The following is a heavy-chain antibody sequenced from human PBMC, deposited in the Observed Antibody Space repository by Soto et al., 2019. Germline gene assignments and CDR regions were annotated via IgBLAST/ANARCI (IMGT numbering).Heavy chain of an antibody. CDR3: ARAVSVAGLYYYYYGMDV. CDR2: INPNSGGT. J-gene: IGHJ6*02. D-gene: IGHD6-19*01. Sequence: ASVKVSCKASGYTFTGYYMHWVRQAPGQGLEWMGWINPNSGGTNYAQKFQGWVTMTRDTSISTAYMELSRLRSDDTAVYYCARAVSVAGLYYYYYGMDVWGQETTVTVSS. V-gene: IGHV1-2*04. CDR1: GYTFTGYY.